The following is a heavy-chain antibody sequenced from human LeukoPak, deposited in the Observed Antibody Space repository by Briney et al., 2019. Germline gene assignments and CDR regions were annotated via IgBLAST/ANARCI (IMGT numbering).Heavy chain of an antibody. J-gene: IGHJ4*02. CDR2: IKQDGSEK. V-gene: IGHV3-7*01. CDR3: AREPNYGDYGGDFDY. CDR1: GFTFSSYW. D-gene: IGHD4-17*01. Sequence: GGSLRLSCAASGFTFSSYWMSWVRQAPGKGLEWVANIKQDGSEKYYVDSVKGRFTISRDNAKNSLYLQMNSLRAEDTAVYYCAREPNYGDYGGDFDYWGQGTLVTVSS.